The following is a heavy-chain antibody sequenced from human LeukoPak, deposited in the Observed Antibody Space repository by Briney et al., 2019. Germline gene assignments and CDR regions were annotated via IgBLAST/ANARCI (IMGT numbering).Heavy chain of an antibody. CDR2: ISSSSSSYI. V-gene: IGHV3-21*01. CDR3: ARDLGLYYYDSKALLY. CDR1: GFTFSSYS. J-gene: IGHJ4*02. D-gene: IGHD3-22*01. Sequence: GGSLRLSCAASGFTFSSYSMNWVRQAPGKGLEWVSFISSSSSSYIYYADSMKGRFTISRDNAKNSLYLQMNSLRAEDTAVYYCARDLGLYYYDSKALLYWGQGTLVTVSS.